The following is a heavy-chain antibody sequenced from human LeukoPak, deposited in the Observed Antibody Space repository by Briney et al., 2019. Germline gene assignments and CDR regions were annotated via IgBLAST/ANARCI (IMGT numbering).Heavy chain of an antibody. J-gene: IGHJ4*02. CDR1: GYSFISYW. V-gene: IGHV5-51*01. Sequence: RGESLKISCKGSGYSFISYWIGWVRQMPGKGLEWMGIIYPGDSDTRYSPSFQGQVTISADKSISTAYLQWSSLKASDTAMYYCARVYRDGYNYGPLAYWGQGTLVTVSS. D-gene: IGHD5-24*01. CDR2: IYPGDSDT. CDR3: ARVYRDGYNYGPLAY.